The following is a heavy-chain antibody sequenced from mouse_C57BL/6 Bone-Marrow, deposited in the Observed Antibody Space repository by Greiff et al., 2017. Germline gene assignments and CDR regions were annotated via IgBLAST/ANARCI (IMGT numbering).Heavy chain of an antibody. CDR2: IDPENGDT. CDR1: GFNIKDYY. Sequence: EVKLVESGAELVRPGASVKLSCTASGFNIKDYYMHWVKQRPEQGLEWIGWIDPENGDTEYASKFQGKATITADTSSNTAYLQLSSLTSEDTAVYYCTCYYYGSSSYWYLDVWGTGTTVTVSS. D-gene: IGHD1-1*01. V-gene: IGHV14-4*01. J-gene: IGHJ1*03. CDR3: TCYYYGSSSYWYLDV.